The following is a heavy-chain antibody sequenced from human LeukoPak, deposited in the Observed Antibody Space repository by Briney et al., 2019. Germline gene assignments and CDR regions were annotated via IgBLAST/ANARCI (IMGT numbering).Heavy chain of an antibody. CDR1: GGSISSSSYY. Sequence: SETLSLTCTVSGGSISSSSYYWGWIRQPPGKGLEWIGSIYYSGSTYYNPSLKSRVTISVDTSKNQFSLKLSSVTAADTAVYYCARDKSIAAAGPGGWFDPWGQGTLVTVSS. J-gene: IGHJ5*02. CDR2: IYYSGST. V-gene: IGHV4-39*07. D-gene: IGHD6-13*01. CDR3: ARDKSIAAAGPGGWFDP.